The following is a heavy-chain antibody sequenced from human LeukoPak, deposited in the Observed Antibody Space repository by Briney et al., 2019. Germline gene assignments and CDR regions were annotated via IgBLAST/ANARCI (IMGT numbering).Heavy chain of an antibody. CDR2: IYYSGST. J-gene: IGHJ6*03. D-gene: IGHD2-2*01. V-gene: IGHV4-31*03. Sequence: SETLSLTCTVSGGSISSGGYYWSWIRQHPGKGLEWIGYIYYSGSTYYNPSLNSRVTISVDTSKNQFSLKLSSVTAADTAVYYCARVVPAAIGYYYYMDVWAKGPRSPSP. CDR1: GGSISSGGYY. CDR3: ARVVPAAIGYYYYMDV.